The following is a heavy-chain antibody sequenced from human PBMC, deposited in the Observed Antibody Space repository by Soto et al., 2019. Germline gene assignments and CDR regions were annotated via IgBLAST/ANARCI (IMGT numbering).Heavy chain of an antibody. CDR3: VKVRGSDYDILTGYYNYFFDS. CDR1: GFTFSSYA. D-gene: IGHD3-9*01. Sequence: GGSLRLSCAASGFTFSSYAMSWVRQAPGKGLEWVSAISGSGGSTYYADSVKGRFTISRDNSKNTLYLQMNSLRAEDTAVYYCVKVRGSDYDILTGYYNYFFDSSGQGTLVPVSS. CDR2: ISGSGGST. V-gene: IGHV3-23*01. J-gene: IGHJ4*02.